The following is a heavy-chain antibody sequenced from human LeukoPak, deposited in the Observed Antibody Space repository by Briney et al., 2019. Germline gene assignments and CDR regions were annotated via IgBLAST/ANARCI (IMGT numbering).Heavy chain of an antibody. CDR3: AREYGDFDY. V-gene: IGHV4-4*07. Sequence: SETLSLTCTVSGGSISNFYWNWIRQPAGKGLEWIGRINPSGSTNYNPSLKSRLTMSVHMSKSQFSLELSSVTAADTAIYYCAREYGDFDYWGQGTLVTVSS. D-gene: IGHD4-17*01. CDR1: GGSISNFY. J-gene: IGHJ4*02. CDR2: INPSGST.